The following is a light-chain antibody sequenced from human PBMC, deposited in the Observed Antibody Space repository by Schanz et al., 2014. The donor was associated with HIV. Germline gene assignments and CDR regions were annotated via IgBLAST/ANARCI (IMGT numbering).Light chain of an antibody. V-gene: IGKV3-20*01. J-gene: IGKJ4*02. CDR1: QRLSSSY. CDR2: ATS. Sequence: IVLTQSPGTLSLSPGGRATLSCGASQRLSSSYLAWYQQKRDQPPRLVIYATSTRAAGIPDRFSGSGSGTDFTLTISRLEPDDFAVYYCHHYGDSRGTFGGGTEVDI. CDR3: HHYGDSRGT.